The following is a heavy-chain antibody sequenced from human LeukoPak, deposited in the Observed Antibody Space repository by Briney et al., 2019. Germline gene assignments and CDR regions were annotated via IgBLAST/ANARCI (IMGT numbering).Heavy chain of an antibody. CDR3: TRSVVPAATSLFIMDV. V-gene: IGHV3-73*01. D-gene: IGHD2-2*01. J-gene: IGHJ6*04. Sequence: GGSLRLSCAASGFTFSGSAMHWVRQASGKGLEWVGRIRSKANSYATAYAASVKGRFTISRDDSKNTAYLQMNSLKTEDTAVYYCTRSVVPAATSLFIMDVWGKGTTVTVSS. CDR2: IRSKANSYAT. CDR1: GFTFSGSA.